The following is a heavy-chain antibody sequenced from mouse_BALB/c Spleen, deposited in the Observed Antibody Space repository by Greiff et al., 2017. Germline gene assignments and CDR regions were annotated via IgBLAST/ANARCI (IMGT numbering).Heavy chain of an antibody. Sequence: QVQLKESAAELARPGASVKMSCKASGYTFTSYTMHWVKQRPGQGLEWIGYINPSSGYTEYNQKFKDKTTLTADKSSSTAYMQLSSLTSEDSAVYYCARSLYYGISYYFDYWGQGTTLTVSS. CDR3: ARSLYYGISYYFDY. V-gene: IGHV1-4*02. J-gene: IGHJ2*01. D-gene: IGHD2-1*01. CDR1: GYTFTSYT. CDR2: INPSSGYT.